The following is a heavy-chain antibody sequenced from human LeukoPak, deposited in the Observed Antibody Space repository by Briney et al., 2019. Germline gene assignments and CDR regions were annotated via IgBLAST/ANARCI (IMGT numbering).Heavy chain of an antibody. CDR1: GGTFSSYT. D-gene: IGHD3-3*01. V-gene: IGHV1-69*04. J-gene: IGHJ4*02. Sequence: SSVKVSCKASGGTFSSYTISWVRQAPGQGLEWMGRIIPILGIANYAQKFQGRVTITADKSTSTAYMELSSLRSEDTAVYYWARDLTIFGVDPAYYFDYWGQGTLVTVSS. CDR2: IIPILGIA. CDR3: ARDLTIFGVDPAYYFDY.